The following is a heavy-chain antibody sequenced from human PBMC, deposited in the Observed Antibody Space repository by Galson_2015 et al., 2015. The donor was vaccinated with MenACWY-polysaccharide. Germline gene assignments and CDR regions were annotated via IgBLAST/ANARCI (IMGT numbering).Heavy chain of an antibody. CDR2: ISWNSGSI. V-gene: IGHV3-9*01. CDR3: AKDTRNSSGCVYGVDV. CDR1: GFTFDDYA. J-gene: IGHJ6*02. Sequence: SLRLSCAASGFTFDDYAMHWVRQAPGKGLEWVSGISWNSGSIGYADSVKGRFTISRDNAKNSLYLQMNSLRAEDTALYYCAKDTRNSSGCVYGVDVWGQGTTVTVSS. D-gene: IGHD6-19*01.